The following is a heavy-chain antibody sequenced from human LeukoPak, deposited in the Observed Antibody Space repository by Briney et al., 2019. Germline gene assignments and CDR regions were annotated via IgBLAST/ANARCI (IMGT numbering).Heavy chain of an antibody. Sequence: GESLEISCKGSGYRFTSYWIGWVRQMPGKGLEWMGIIYPGDSDTRYSPSFQGQVTISADKSISTAYLQWSSLKASDTAMYYCARGTLGYCSSTSCYNLDYWGQGTLVTVSS. CDR2: IYPGDSDT. V-gene: IGHV5-51*01. CDR3: ARGTLGYCSSTSCYNLDY. CDR1: GYRFTSYW. D-gene: IGHD2-2*02. J-gene: IGHJ4*02.